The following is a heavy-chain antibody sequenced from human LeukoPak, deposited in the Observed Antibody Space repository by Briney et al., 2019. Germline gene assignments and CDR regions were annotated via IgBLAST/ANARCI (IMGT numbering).Heavy chain of an antibody. Sequence: GASVKVPCKASGYTFTGYYMHWVRQAPGQGLEWMGWINPNSGGTNYAQKFQGRVTMTRDTPISTAYMELSRLRSDDTAVYYCARGHYDILTGYYLYNWFDPWGQGTLVTVSS. V-gene: IGHV1-2*02. CDR2: INPNSGGT. J-gene: IGHJ5*02. D-gene: IGHD3-9*01. CDR1: GYTFTGYY. CDR3: ARGHYDILTGYYLYNWFDP.